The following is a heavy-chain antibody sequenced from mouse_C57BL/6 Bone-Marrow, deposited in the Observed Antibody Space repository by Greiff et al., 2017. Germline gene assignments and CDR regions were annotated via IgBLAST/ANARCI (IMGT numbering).Heavy chain of an antibody. CDR3: ARSDRRGYFDV. Sequence: VKLQQSGAELVRPGTSVKMSCKASGYTFTNFWIGWAKQRPGHGLEWIGDIYPGGGYTNYNEKFKGKATLTADKSSSTAYMQFSSLTSEDSAIYCCARSDRRGYFDVWGTGTTVTVSS. CDR2: IYPGGGYT. J-gene: IGHJ1*03. V-gene: IGHV1-63*01. CDR1: GYTFTNFW.